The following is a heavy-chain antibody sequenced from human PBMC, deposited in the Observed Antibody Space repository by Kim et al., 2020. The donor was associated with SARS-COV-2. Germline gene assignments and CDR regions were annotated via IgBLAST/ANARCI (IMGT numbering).Heavy chain of an antibody. CDR2: K. V-gene: IGHV3-30*01. Sequence: KYNGDHVKGRFTISRDNSKNTLYLRMNSLKGEDTALYYCARGGAAGGNLDNWGQGTLVTVSS. D-gene: IGHD6-13*01. CDR3: ARGGAAGGNLDN. J-gene: IGHJ4*02.